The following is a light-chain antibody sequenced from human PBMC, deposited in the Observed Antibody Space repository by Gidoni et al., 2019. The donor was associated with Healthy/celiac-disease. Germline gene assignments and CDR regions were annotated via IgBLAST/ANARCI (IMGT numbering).Light chain of an antibody. CDR3: QQYDNLPCT. V-gene: IGKV1-33*01. J-gene: IGKJ3*01. CDR2: DSS. CDR1: QDISNY. Sequence: DIKMTQSPSSLSASVGDRVTITCQASQDISNYLNWYQQKPGKAPKLLIYDSSNLETGVPSRFSGSGSGTDFTFTISRLQPEDIATYYCQQYDNLPCTFGPGTKVDIK.